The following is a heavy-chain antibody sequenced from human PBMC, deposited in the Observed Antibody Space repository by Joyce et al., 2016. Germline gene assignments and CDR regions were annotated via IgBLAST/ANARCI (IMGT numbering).Heavy chain of an antibody. D-gene: IGHD1-14*01. CDR1: GGTRGGYA. Sequence: QMQLVQSGAEVKKPGSSVKVSCKAVGGTRGGYAVSWVRQAPGQGLEGMGGITPIFATAKYAQKFQARVTITADKSTNTAYMELSSLRYEDTAIYYCARLRQTGNINDYWGQGTLVTVSS. CDR3: ARLRQTGNINDY. V-gene: IGHV1-69*06. J-gene: IGHJ4*02. CDR2: ITPIFATA.